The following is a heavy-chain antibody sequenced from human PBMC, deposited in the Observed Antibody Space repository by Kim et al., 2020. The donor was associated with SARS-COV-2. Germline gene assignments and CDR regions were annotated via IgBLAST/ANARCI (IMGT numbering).Heavy chain of an antibody. CDR3: AKDNEAYYYGSGPFDY. CDR1: GFTFDDYA. J-gene: IGHJ4*01. CDR2: ISWNSGSI. V-gene: IGHV3-9*01. D-gene: IGHD3-10*01. Sequence: GGSLRLSCAASGFTFDDYAMHWVRQAPGKGLEWVSGISWNSGSIGYADSVKGRFTISRDNAKNSLYLQMNSLRAEDTALYYCAKDNEAYYYGSGPFDYWG.